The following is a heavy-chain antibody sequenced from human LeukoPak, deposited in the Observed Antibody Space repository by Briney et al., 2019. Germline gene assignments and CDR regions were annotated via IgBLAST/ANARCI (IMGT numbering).Heavy chain of an antibody. Sequence: PGGSLRLSCAASGFTFSSYGMHWVRQAPGKGLEWVAVISYDGSNKYYADSVKGRFTISRDNSKNTLYLQMNSLRAEDTAVYYCAKDPYSSSWYYFDYWGQGTLVTVSS. V-gene: IGHV3-30*18. CDR3: AKDPYSSSWYYFDY. CDR1: GFTFSSYG. CDR2: ISYDGSNK. D-gene: IGHD6-13*01. J-gene: IGHJ4*02.